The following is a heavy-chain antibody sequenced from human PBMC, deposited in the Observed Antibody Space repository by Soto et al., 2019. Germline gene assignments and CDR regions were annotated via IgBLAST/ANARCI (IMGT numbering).Heavy chain of an antibody. Sequence: EVQVVESGGGFVQPGGSLRLSCAASGFSFGNYEMNWVRQAPGKGLEWVSYISPGSDSTYYAGSVKGRFTISRDNGEKSVYLQMNSLRVEDTAVYYCVRGLIAASGRDYFDYWGQGTLVTVSS. CDR3: VRGLIAASGRDYFDY. J-gene: IGHJ4*02. V-gene: IGHV3-48*03. CDR2: ISPGSDST. CDR1: GFSFGNYE. D-gene: IGHD6-13*01.